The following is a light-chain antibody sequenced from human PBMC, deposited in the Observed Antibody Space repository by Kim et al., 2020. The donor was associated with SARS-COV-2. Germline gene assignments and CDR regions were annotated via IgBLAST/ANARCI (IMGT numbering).Light chain of an antibody. Sequence: VCPAQSAARSCRARQSVSSYFAWYQQNPGQAPRLLIYDASNRATGIPARFSGSGSGTDFTLTIGSLEPEDFAVYYCQQRGNWPLTFGGGTKVDIK. V-gene: IGKV3-11*01. CDR1: QSVSSY. CDR3: QQRGNWPLT. CDR2: DAS. J-gene: IGKJ4*01.